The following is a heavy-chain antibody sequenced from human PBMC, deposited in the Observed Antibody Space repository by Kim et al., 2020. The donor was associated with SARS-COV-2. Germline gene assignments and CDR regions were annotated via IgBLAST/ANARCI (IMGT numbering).Heavy chain of an antibody. CDR3: ARGRYSGSYIDY. V-gene: IGHV1-18*01. D-gene: IGHD1-26*01. Sequence: NYAQKLQGRVTMTTETSTNTAYMELRSLRFDDTAVYYCARGRYSGSYIDYWGQGTLVTVSS. J-gene: IGHJ4*02.